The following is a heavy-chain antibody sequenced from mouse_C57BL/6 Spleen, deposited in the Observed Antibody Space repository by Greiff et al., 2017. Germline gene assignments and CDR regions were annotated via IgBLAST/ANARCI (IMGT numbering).Heavy chain of an antibody. CDR2: ISYDGSN. CDR1: GYSITSGYY. D-gene: IGHD2-1*01. Sequence: ESGPGLVKPSQSLSLTCSVTGYSITSGYYWNWIRQFPGNKLEWMGYISYDGSNNYNPSLKNRISITRDTSKNQFFLKLNSVTTEDTATYYCARNWGNYNFDYWGQGTTLTVSS. V-gene: IGHV3-6*01. CDR3: ARNWGNYNFDY. J-gene: IGHJ2*01.